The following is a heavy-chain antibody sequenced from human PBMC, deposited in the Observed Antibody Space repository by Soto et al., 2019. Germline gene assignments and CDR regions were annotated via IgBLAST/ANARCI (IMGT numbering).Heavy chain of an antibody. Sequence: GGSLRLSCAASGFTFSEYAMTWVRQAPGKGLEWVSVIGGAGSNIYYADSVEGRFTVSRDDSKNTLYLRMDSLRVEDTAVYYCARYPRLGHYYDSSGHSRGAFDIWGQGTMVTVSS. CDR1: GFTFSEYA. J-gene: IGHJ3*02. D-gene: IGHD3-22*01. CDR3: ARYPRLGHYYDSSGHSRGAFDI. CDR2: IGGAGSNI. V-gene: IGHV3-23*01.